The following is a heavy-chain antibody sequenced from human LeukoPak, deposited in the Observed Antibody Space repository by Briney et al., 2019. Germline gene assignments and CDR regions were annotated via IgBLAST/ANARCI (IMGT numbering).Heavy chain of an antibody. CDR2: IYYSGST. D-gene: IGHD3-10*01. J-gene: IGHJ4*02. V-gene: IGHV4-59*01. CDR3: GRTEYYFDY. CDR1: GGSISSYY. Sequence: TASETLSLTCTVSGGSISSYYWSWIRHPPGKGLEWIGYIYYSGSTNYNSSLKSRVTMSADTSKNQFSLKLSSVTAADTAVYYCGRTEYYFDYWGQGTLVTVSS.